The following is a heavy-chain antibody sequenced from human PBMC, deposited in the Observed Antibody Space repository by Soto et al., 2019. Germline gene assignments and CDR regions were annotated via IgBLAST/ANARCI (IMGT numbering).Heavy chain of an antibody. CDR1: GGSITSDS. CDR2: IYHNGRA. D-gene: IGHD5-12*01. J-gene: IGHJ4*02. Sequence: SETLSLTCAVSGGSITSDSWSWIRQPPGKGLEWIGYIYHNGRAFYNSPLKSRVTMSVDMSKNQISLNLRSVTAADTAVYYCVRDRGYGTLDSWGQGTLVTVS. V-gene: IGHV4-30-2*01. CDR3: VRDRGYGTLDS.